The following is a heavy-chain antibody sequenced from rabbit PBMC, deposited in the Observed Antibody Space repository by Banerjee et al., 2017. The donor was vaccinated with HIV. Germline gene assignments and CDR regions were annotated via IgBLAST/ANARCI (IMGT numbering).Heavy chain of an antibody. D-gene: IGHD1-1*01. V-gene: IGHV1S7*01. Sequence: QLKETGGGLVQPGGSLTLSCKASGFDFSSYYMSWVRQAPGKGLEWIGYIDPVFGSTYYASWVNGRFTISSHNAQNTLYLQLNSLTAADTATYFCAREDASSSGNLWGPGTLVTVS. CDR3: AREDASSSGNL. CDR1: GFDFSSYY. CDR2: IDPVFGST. J-gene: IGHJ4*01.